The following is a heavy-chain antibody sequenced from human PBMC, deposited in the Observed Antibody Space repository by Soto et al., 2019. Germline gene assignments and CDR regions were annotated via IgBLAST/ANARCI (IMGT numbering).Heavy chain of an antibody. J-gene: IGHJ3*01. CDR3: ARPRRSCSTVDAFDV. Sequence: EVQLVESGGSLVQPGESLTLSCAASGFMFSTYWMAWVRQAPGKGLVWVSRLNTDESTTNYADSVRGRFTISRDNAKNTVYLQMNSLIVEDAARYYCARPRRSCSTVDAFDVWGQGTMVTVSP. D-gene: IGHD3-10*02. V-gene: IGHV3-74*01. CDR2: LNTDESTT. CDR1: GFMFSTYW.